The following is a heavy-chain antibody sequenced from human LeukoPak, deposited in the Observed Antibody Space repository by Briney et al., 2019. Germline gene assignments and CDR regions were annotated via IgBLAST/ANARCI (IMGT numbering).Heavy chain of an antibody. CDR3: VREDTPATANY. J-gene: IGHJ4*02. CDR2: ISGGGDIT. Sequence: GGSLRLSCAASGFTFSSYAMSWVRQTPGKGLEWVSAISGGGDITYYADSVTGRFTISRDNSKDTLFQQMHSLRPGGTAVYYCVREDTPATANYWGQGTLVTISS. CDR1: GFTFSSYA. V-gene: IGHV3-23*01. D-gene: IGHD2-21*02.